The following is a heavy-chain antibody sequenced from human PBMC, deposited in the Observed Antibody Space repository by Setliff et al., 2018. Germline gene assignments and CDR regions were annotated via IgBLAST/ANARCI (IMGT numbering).Heavy chain of an antibody. J-gene: IGHJ4*02. CDR3: TRSTSGAFDY. CDR2: ISSIGRLI. V-gene: IGHV3-48*03. Sequence: GGSLRLSCSGSGSNFSNYEINWVRQAPGKGLEWISYISSIGRLIHYAGSVKGRFTVFRGNAGNSLSLQMNSLRAEDTAVYYCTRSTSGAFDYWGQGALVTVSS. D-gene: IGHD2-2*01. CDR1: GSNFSNYE.